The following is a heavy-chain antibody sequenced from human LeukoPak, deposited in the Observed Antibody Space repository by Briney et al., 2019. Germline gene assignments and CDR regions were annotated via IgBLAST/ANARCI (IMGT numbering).Heavy chain of an antibody. CDR1: GGSFSGYY. Sequence: SETLSLTCAVYGGSFSGYYWSWIRQPPGKGLEWIGEINHSGSTNYNPSLKSRVTISVDTSKNQFSLKLSSVTAADTAVYYCARAIIGDYGFYWGQGTLVTVSS. CDR3: ARAIIGDYGFY. D-gene: IGHD4-17*01. V-gene: IGHV4-34*01. J-gene: IGHJ4*02. CDR2: INHSGST.